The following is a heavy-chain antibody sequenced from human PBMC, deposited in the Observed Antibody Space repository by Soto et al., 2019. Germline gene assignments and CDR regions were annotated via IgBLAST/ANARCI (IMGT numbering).Heavy chain of an antibody. CDR2: IKQDGSEK. CDR1: GFTFSSYW. V-gene: IGHV3-7*01. D-gene: IGHD3-9*01. CDR3: ARAPVHYDILTGYYYYMDV. J-gene: IGHJ6*03. Sequence: GGSLRLSCAASGFTFSSYWMSWVRQAPGKGLERVANIKQDGSEKYYVVSVKGRFTISRDNAKNSLYLQMNSLRAEDTAVYYCARAPVHYDILTGYYYYMDVWGKGTTVTVSS.